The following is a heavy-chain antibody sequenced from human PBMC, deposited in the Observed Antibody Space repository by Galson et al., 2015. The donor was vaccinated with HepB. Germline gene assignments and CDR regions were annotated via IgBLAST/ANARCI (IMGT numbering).Heavy chain of an antibody. Sequence: SVKVSCKASGDTFRTYAISWVRQAPGQGLEWMGGIIPILGPAKYAQKFQGRVTITADESTSTAYMNVSSLTSEDTAVYYCARAMMGLVMHYALDVWGQGTTVTVSS. CDR1: GDTFRTYA. V-gene: IGHV1-69*13. CDR3: ARAMMGLVMHYALDV. J-gene: IGHJ6*02. D-gene: IGHD1-26*01. CDR2: IIPILGPA.